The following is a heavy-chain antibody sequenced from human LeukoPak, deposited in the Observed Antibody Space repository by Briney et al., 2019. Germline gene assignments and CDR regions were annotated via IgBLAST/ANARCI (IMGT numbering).Heavy chain of an antibody. V-gene: IGHV1-18*04. D-gene: IGHD3-10*01. Sequence: ASVKVSCKASGYTFTSYGISWVQQAPGQGLEWMGWISAYNGNTNYAQKLQGRVTMTTDTSTSTAYMELRSLRSDDTAVYYCLISYYGSGSYDGELWGQGTLVTVSS. CDR2: ISAYNGNT. CDR3: LISYYGSGSYDGEL. CDR1: GYTFTSYG. J-gene: IGHJ1*01.